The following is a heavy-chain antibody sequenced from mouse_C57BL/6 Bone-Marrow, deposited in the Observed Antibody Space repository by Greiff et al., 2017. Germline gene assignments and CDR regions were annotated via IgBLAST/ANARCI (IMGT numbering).Heavy chain of an antibody. D-gene: IGHD3-1*01. CDR1: YTFSIRVH. Sequence: VHLVESGPELARPWASVKISCQAFYTFSIRVHFAIRDPNYLLQCVKQRPGHGLEWIGAFHPGYGDPSYNRKFKGKATLTADKSTSTAYMQLSSLASEDSAVYYCAWSAGFAYWGQGTLVTVSA. CDR2: GHGLEWIG. V-gene: IGHV1-87*01. J-gene: IGHJ3*01. CDR3: SEDSAVYYCAWSAGFAY.